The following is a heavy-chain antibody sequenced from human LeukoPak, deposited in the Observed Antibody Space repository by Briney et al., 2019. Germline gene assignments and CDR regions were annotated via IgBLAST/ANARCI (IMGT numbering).Heavy chain of an antibody. CDR2: ISGDVGGT. J-gene: IGHJ6*03. D-gene: IGHD1-26*01. CDR3: AKDNYSGRYPYLDV. CDR1: GFTFYDYA. V-gene: IGHV3-43*02. Sequence: PGGSLRLSCAASGFTFYDYAMHWVRQAPGKGLEWVSLISGDVGGTYYADSVKGRFTISRDNSKNSLYLQMNSLRTEDTAFYYCAKDNYSGRYPYLDVWRKGTTVTVSS.